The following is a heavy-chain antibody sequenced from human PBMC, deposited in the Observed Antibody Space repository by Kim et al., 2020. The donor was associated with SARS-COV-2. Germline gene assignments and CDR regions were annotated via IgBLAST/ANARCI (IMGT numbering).Heavy chain of an antibody. J-gene: IGHJ4*02. CDR2: YT. V-gene: IGHV3-11*05. D-gene: IGHD3-9*01. Sequence: YTNYADSVKGRFTNSRDNAKNSLYLQMNSLRAEDTAVYYCARALSLAFDYWGQGTLVTVSS. CDR3: ARALSLAFDY.